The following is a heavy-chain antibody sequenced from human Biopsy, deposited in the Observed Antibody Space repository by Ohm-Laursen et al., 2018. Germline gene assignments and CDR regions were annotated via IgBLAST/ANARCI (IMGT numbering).Heavy chain of an antibody. CDR3: ARGSNDFGGLYFPR. J-gene: IGHJ4*02. Sequence: SDTLSLTCPVSGGSFTGHYWSWIRQPPGKGLEWIGHISHTGYTSYNASLKSRVTISVDTSRNHFSLRSSSLTAADTAVYYCARGSNDFGGLYFPRWGQGTLLTVSS. CDR2: ISHTGYT. V-gene: IGHV4-59*11. D-gene: IGHD4-23*01. CDR1: GGSFTGHY.